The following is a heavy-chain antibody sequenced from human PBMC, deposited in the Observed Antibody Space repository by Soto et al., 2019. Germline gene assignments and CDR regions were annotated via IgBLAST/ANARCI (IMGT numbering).Heavy chain of an antibody. CDR1: GYTFTSYA. CDR3: ARNEGPNSSSFASFLYGMDV. V-gene: IGHV1-3*01. Sequence: ASVKVSCKASGYTFTSYAMHWVRQAPGQRLEWMGWINAGNGNTKYSQKFQGRVTITRDTSASTAYMELSSLRSEDTAVYYCARNEGPNSSSFASFLYGMDVWGQGTTVTVSS. D-gene: IGHD6-13*01. J-gene: IGHJ6*02. CDR2: INAGNGNT.